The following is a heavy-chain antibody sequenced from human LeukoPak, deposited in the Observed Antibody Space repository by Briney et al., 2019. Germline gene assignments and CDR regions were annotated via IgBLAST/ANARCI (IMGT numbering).Heavy chain of an antibody. V-gene: IGHV3-30*02. CDR2: IRYDGGNK. J-gene: IGHJ4*02. CDR1: GFTFSSYG. D-gene: IGHD2-2*01. Sequence: GGSLRLSCAASGFTFSSYGMHWVRQAPGKGLEWVAFIRYDGGNKYYADSVKGGFTISRDNSKNTLYLQMNSLRAEETAVYYCAKDRVNCSSTSCYSVGGNFDYWGQGTLVTVSS. CDR3: AKDRVNCSSTSCYSVGGNFDY.